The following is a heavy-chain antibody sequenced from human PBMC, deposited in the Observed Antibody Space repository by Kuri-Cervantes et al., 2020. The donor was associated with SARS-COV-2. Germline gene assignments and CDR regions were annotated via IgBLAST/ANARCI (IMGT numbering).Heavy chain of an antibody. CDR2: INPNSGGT. V-gene: IGHV1-2*02. CDR1: GYTFTGYY. J-gene: IGHJ5*02. Sequence: ASVKVSCKASGYTFTGYYIHWVRQAPGQGLEWMGWINPNSGGTNYAQKFQGRVTMTRDTSISTAYMELSRLRSDDTAVYYCARDPLVVVPAAIEFDPWGQGTLVTVSS. CDR3: ARDPLVVVPAAIEFDP. D-gene: IGHD2-2*01.